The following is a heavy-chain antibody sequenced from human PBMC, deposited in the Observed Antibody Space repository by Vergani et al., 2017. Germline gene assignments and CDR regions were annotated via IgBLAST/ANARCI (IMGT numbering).Heavy chain of an antibody. CDR1: GFTFSSYA. J-gene: IGHJ5*02. CDR3: ARREGSSWYWGWFDP. Sequence: VQLVESGGGVVQPGRSLRLSCAASGFTFSSYAMHWVRQAPGKGLEWVANIKQDGSEKYYVDSVKGRFTISRDNAKNSLYLQMNSLRAEDTAVYYCARREGSSWYWGWFDPWGQGTLVTVSS. CDR2: IKQDGSEK. V-gene: IGHV3-7*01. D-gene: IGHD6-13*01.